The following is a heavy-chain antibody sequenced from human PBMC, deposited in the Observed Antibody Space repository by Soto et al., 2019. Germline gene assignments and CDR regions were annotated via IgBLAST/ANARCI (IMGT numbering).Heavy chain of an antibody. D-gene: IGHD3-10*01. CDR2: ISYDGSNK. CDR1: GFTFSSYG. V-gene: IGHV3-30*18. Sequence: PGGSLRLSCAASGFTFSSYGMHWVRQAPGKGLEWVAVISYDGSNKYYADSVKGRFTISRDNSKNTLYLQMNSLRAEDTAVYYCAKDRYGSGSYLSYYYYGMDVWGQGTTVTVSS. CDR3: AKDRYGSGSYLSYYYYGMDV. J-gene: IGHJ6*02.